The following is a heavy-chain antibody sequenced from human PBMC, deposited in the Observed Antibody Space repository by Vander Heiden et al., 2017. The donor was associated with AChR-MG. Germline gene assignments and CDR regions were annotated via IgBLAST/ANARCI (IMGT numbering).Heavy chain of an antibody. J-gene: IGHJ6*02. CDR3: ARGGDSGYDYAFYYYYGMDV. CDR2: INHRGST. D-gene: IGHD5-12*01. CDR1: GGSFSGYY. V-gene: IGHV4-34*01. Sequence: QVQLQQWGAGLLKPSETLSLTCAVYGGSFSGYYWSWIRQPPGKGLEWIGEINHRGSTNYDPSLKSRVTISVDTYKNQFSLKLSSVTAADTAVYYCARGGDSGYDYAFYYYYGMDVWGQGTTVTVSS.